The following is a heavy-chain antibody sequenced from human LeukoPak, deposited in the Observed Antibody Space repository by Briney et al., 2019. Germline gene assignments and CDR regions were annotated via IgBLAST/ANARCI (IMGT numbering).Heavy chain of an antibody. D-gene: IGHD6-13*01. V-gene: IGHV3-7*01. CDR1: EFTFSTYW. CDR2: INQDGSET. Sequence: PGGSLRLSCAASEFTFSTYWMTWVRQAPGQGLEWVANINQDGSETYYVDSVKGRFTISRDNAKNSLYLQMNSLRAEDTAVYYCARDIAAPGSYWGQGTLVTVSS. J-gene: IGHJ4*02. CDR3: ARDIAAPGSY.